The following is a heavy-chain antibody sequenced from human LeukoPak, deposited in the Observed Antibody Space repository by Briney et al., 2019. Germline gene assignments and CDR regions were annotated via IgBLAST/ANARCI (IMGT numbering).Heavy chain of an antibody. V-gene: IGHV3-30-3*01. Sequence: GGSLRLSCAASGFTFSSYAMHWVRQAPGKGLEWVAVISYDGSNKYYADSVKGRFTISRDNSKNTLYLQMNSLRAEDTAVYYCARASGELRYFDWLWRVVEYYGMDVWGQGTTVTVSS. CDR2: ISYDGSNK. J-gene: IGHJ6*02. D-gene: IGHD3-9*01. CDR1: GFTFSSYA. CDR3: ARASGELRYFDWLWRVVEYYGMDV.